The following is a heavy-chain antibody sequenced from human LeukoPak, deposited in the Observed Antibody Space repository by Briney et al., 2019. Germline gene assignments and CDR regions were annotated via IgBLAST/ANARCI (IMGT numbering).Heavy chain of an antibody. CDR3: ARVNSEMRAFDI. D-gene: IGHD5-24*01. CDR2: IKEDGSEK. J-gene: IGHJ3*02. Sequence: GSLRLSCAASGFTFSDYYMSWVRQPPGKGLEWVANIKEDGSEKYYVDSVKGRFTISRDNAKNSLYLQMNSLRAEDTAVYYCARVNSEMRAFDIWGQGTMVTVSS. V-gene: IGHV3-7*01. CDR1: GFTFSDYY.